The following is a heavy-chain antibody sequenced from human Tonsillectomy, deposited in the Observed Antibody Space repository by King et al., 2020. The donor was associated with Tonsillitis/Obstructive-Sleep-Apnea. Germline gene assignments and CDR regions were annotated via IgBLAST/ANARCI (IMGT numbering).Heavy chain of an antibody. D-gene: IGHD3-16*02. Sequence: VQLVESGGGLEQPGGSLRLSCAGTGFTFSTYAMSWVRQAPGKGLEWVSAISGGGGSTFYADSVKGRFSISRDNSKNTLDLQMNSLRAEDTAVYYCAKPRRYSTNDAFEIWAQGTMATVSS. CDR3: AKPRRYSTNDAFEI. CDR1: GFTFSTYA. V-gene: IGHV3-23*04. CDR2: ISGGGGST. J-gene: IGHJ3*02.